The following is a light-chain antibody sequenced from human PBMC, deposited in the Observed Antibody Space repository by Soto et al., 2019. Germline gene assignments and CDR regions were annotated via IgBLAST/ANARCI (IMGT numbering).Light chain of an antibody. CDR3: SSYAGTNTRYL. J-gene: IGLJ1*01. CDR1: NNDVGSYNY. Sequence: ALTQPPSASGSPGQSVTITCTGANNDVGSYNYVSWYQQHPGKAPKVIIYEVNKRPSGVPDRFSGSKSGNTASLTVSGVQAEDEADYYCSSYAGTNTRYLFGSGTKVTVL. CDR2: EVN. V-gene: IGLV2-8*01.